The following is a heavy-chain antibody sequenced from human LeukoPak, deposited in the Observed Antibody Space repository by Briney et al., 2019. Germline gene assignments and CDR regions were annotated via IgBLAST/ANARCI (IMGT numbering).Heavy chain of an antibody. CDR2: IYSGGGT. V-gene: IGHV3-66*01. Sequence: PGGSLRLSCAASGFAVSRNDMNWVRQAPGKGLEWVSVIYSGGGTYYADSVKGRFTISRDSSKNRLYLQMNSLRAEDTAVYYCARYTSSWYLDYWGQGTLVTVSS. CDR1: GFAVSRND. J-gene: IGHJ4*02. D-gene: IGHD6-13*01. CDR3: ARYTSSWYLDY.